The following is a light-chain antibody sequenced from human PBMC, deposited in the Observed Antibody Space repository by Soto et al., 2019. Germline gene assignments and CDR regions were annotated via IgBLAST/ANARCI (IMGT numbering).Light chain of an antibody. CDR3: ATWDDSLNGRGV. V-gene: IGLV1-44*01. CDR1: SSNIGTNA. CDR2: SSN. J-gene: IGLJ3*02. Sequence: QLVLTQPPSASGTPGQRVTISCSGSSSNIGTNAVNWFQQLPGAAPKLLIYSSNERPSGVPDRFSGSKSGTSASLAISGLHSEDEADYFCATWDDSLNGRGVFGGGTQLTVL.